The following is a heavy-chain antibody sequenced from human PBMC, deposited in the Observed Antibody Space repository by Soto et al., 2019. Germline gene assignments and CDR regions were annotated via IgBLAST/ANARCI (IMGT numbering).Heavy chain of an antibody. D-gene: IGHD6-13*01. Sequence: SVKVSCKASGGTFSSYAISWVRQAPGQGLEWMGGIIPIFGTANYAQKFQGRVTITADESTSTAYMELSSLRSEDTAVYYCARDPGYSSSWYGDYYYYGMDVWGQGTTVTVSS. CDR1: GGTFSSYA. CDR2: IIPIFGTA. CDR3: ARDPGYSSSWYGDYYYYGMDV. V-gene: IGHV1-69*13. J-gene: IGHJ6*02.